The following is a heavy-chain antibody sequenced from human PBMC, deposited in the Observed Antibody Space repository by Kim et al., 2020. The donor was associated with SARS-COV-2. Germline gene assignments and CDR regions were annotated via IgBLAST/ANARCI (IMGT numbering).Heavy chain of an antibody. CDR3: AKIFTQQPLDY. D-gene: IGHD6-13*01. V-gene: IGHV3-30*02. J-gene: IGHJ4*02. CDR2: K. Sequence: KYYADSVKGRFTISRDNSKNTLYLQMNSLRAEDTAVYYCAKIFTQQPLDYWGQGTLVTVSS.